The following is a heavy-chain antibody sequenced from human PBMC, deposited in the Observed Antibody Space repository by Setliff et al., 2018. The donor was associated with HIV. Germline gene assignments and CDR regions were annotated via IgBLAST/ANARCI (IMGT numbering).Heavy chain of an antibody. J-gene: IGHJ3*02. D-gene: IGHD4-17*01. CDR3: ARAFPMTTVVTQSGYGAFDI. V-gene: IGHV4-4*09. CDR2: ISTRGGI. Sequence: SETLSLTCTVSAGSISSYYWTWIRQPPGKGLEWIGYISTRGGITYNPSLKSRVTISVDTSKNQFSLKLSSVTAADTAVYYCARAFPMTTVVTQSGYGAFDIWGQGTMVTVSS. CDR1: AGSISSYY.